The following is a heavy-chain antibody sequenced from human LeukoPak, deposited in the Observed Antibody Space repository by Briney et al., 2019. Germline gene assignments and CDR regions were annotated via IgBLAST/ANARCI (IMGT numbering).Heavy chain of an antibody. V-gene: IGHV3-33*01. J-gene: IGHJ3*02. CDR2: IWYDGSNK. CDR1: GFTFSNYG. Sequence: GRSLRLSCAASGFTFSNYGMHWVRQAPGKGLEWVAVIWYDGSNKYYADSVKGRFTISRDNSKNTLYLQMNSLRGEDTAVYYCARGRRDGYPAAFDIWGQGTMVTVSS. D-gene: IGHD5-24*01. CDR3: ARGRRDGYPAAFDI.